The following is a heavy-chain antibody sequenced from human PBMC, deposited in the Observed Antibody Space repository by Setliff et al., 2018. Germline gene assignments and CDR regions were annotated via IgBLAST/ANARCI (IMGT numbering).Heavy chain of an antibody. J-gene: IGHJ4*02. Sequence: SLRLSCAASRFSFSSYGMHWVRQAPGKGLEWVAVISYDGSNQNYADSVKGRFTISRDNSKNTLYLQMNSLRAEDTAVYYCVKESIVTRYFDYWGQGTLVTVSS. V-gene: IGHV3-30*18. CDR3: VKESIVTRYFDY. CDR2: ISYDGSNQ. D-gene: IGHD6-6*01. CDR1: RFSFSSYG.